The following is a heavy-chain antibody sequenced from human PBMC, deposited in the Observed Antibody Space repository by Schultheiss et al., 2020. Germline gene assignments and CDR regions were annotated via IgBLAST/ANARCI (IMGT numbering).Heavy chain of an antibody. CDR1: GFTFSSYD. CDR2: ISYDGSNK. D-gene: IGHD6-6*01. Sequence: GGSLRLSCAASGFTFSSYDMHWVRQAPGKGLEWVAVISYDGSNKYYADSVKVRFTISRDNSKNTLYLQMNSLRAEDTAVYYCARDTSSSSGHPDYWGQGTLVTVST. V-gene: IGHV3-30*03. J-gene: IGHJ4*02. CDR3: ARDTSSSSGHPDY.